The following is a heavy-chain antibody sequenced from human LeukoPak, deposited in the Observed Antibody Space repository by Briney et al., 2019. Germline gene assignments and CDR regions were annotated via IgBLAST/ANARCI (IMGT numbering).Heavy chain of an antibody. Sequence: GGSLRLSCAASGFTFSSYWMHWVRQAPGKGLVWVSRINSDGSSTSYADSVKGRFTISRDNAKNTLYLQMNSLRAEDTAVYYCARDRPLPGRYYDGMDVWGQGTTVTVSS. CDR3: ARDRPLPGRYYDGMDV. CDR1: GFTFSSYW. D-gene: IGHD2-15*01. CDR2: INSDGSST. J-gene: IGHJ6*02. V-gene: IGHV3-74*01.